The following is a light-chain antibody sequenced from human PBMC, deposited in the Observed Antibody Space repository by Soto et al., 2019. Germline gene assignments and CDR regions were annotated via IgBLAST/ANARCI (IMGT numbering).Light chain of an antibody. CDR2: GAS. CDR1: QSVSSSY. Sequence: EIVLTQSPGTLSLSPGERATLSCRASQSVSSSYLAWYQQKPGQAPRLLIYGASSRATGIPARFSGSGSGTDFPFSLRRLEPEDFAVYYGQQYGSSPLFTFGPGTKVDIK. CDR3: QQYGSSPLFT. V-gene: IGKV3-20*01. J-gene: IGKJ3*01.